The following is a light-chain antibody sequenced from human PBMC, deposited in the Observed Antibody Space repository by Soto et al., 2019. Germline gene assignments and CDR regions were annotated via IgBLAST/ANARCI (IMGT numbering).Light chain of an antibody. CDR3: GTWDSSVVV. J-gene: IGLJ2*01. CDR2: DNN. Sequence: QSVLTQPPSVSAAPGQKVTISCSGSSSNIGNNYVSWYQQIPGTAPKLLIYDNNKRPSGIPDRFSGSKSGTSATVGITGLQTGDEADYYCGTWDSSVVVFGGGTKLTVL. CDR1: SSNIGNNY. V-gene: IGLV1-51*01.